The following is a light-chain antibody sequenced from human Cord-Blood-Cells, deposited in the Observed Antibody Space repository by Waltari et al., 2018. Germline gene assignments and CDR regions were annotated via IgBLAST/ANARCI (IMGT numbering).Light chain of an antibody. V-gene: IGKV4-1*01. Sequence: DIVMTQSPDSLAVSLGERATINCKSSQSVLYSSNNKNYLAWYQQKPGQPPKLLIYWASTRESGVPDRFSGSGSGTDFTLTSSILQAEDVAVYYCQQYYSTPTFGQGTKLEIK. J-gene: IGKJ1*01. CDR2: WAS. CDR3: QQYYSTPT. CDR1: QSVLYSSNNKNY.